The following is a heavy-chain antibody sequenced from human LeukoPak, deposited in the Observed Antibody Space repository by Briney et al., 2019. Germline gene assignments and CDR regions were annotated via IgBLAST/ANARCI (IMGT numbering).Heavy chain of an antibody. Sequence: GGSLRLSCAASGFTFTSYWIHWVRQTPGKGLVWVPRINGDGTTTGYADSVKGRFTISRDNAKNTLYLQMNNLRAEDTAMYYCARAGFGFDYWGQGTLVTV. CDR2: INGDGTTT. V-gene: IGHV3-74*01. D-gene: IGHD3-10*01. CDR3: ARAGFGFDY. CDR1: GFTFTSYW. J-gene: IGHJ4*02.